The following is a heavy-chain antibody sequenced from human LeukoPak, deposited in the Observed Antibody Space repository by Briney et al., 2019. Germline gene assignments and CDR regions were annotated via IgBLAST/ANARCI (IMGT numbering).Heavy chain of an antibody. D-gene: IGHD1-14*01. V-gene: IGHV3-20*04. CDR1: GFTFVDYV. J-gene: IGHJ4*02. CDR3: ARTVSTTHFDY. Sequence: PGGSLRLSCAASGFTFVDYVMTWVRQAPGQGLEWVSGINWNGGSTTYADFVKGRFTISRDNAKNSLYLQMNSLRADDTALYYCARTVSTTHFDYWGQGTLVTVSS. CDR2: INWNGGST.